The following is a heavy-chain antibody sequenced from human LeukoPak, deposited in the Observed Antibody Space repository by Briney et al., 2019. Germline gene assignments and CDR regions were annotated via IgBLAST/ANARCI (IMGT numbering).Heavy chain of an antibody. CDR3: ERAGNAFDI. Sequence: GRSLRLSCAASGFTYYIFGIHWVRQAPGKGLEWVAVIWYDGSEKYYTDSVKGRFTISRDNSKNTLYLQMSSLRGEDTALYYCERAGNAFDIWGQGTMVTVSS. CDR1: GFTYYIFG. CDR2: IWYDGSEK. V-gene: IGHV3-33*08. J-gene: IGHJ3*02.